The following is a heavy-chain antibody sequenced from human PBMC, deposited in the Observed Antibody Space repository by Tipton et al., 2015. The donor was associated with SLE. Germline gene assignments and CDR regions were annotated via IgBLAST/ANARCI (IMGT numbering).Heavy chain of an antibody. Sequence: LRLSCAVSGYSISSGYYWGWIRQPPGKGLEWIGSIYHSGSTYYNPSLKSRVTISVDTSKNQFSLKLSSVTAADTAVYYCARENSSGWSSYYYYGMDVWGQGTTVTVSS. J-gene: IGHJ6*02. CDR2: IYHSGST. CDR1: GYSISSGYY. V-gene: IGHV4-38-2*01. CDR3: ARENSSGWSSYYYYGMDV. D-gene: IGHD6-19*01.